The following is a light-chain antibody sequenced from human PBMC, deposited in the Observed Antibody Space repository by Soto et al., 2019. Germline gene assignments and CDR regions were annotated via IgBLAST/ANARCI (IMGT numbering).Light chain of an antibody. Sequence: DLQMTQSPSSLSASVGDRVTLTCRASQNINRYLNWYQQKPGKAPKLLIYAASSLQSGVPSRFSGSGSGTDFTLTISSLQPEDFATYYCQQSYITPETFGRGTNLEI. CDR1: QNINRY. V-gene: IGKV1-39*01. CDR3: QQSYITPET. CDR2: AAS. J-gene: IGKJ2*01.